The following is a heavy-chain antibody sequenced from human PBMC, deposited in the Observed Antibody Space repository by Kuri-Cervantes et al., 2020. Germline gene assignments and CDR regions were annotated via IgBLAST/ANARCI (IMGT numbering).Heavy chain of an antibody. V-gene: IGHV3-30*18. J-gene: IGHJ4*02. CDR3: AKDSDYGSGSYRGSGFDY. Sequence: GGSLRLSCAASGFTFGSYGMHWVRQAPGKGLEWVAVISYDGSNKYYADSVKGRFTISRDNSKNTLYLQMNSLRAEDTAVYYCAKDSDYGSGSYRGSGFDYWGQGTLVTVSS. D-gene: IGHD3-10*01. CDR1: GFTFGSYG. CDR2: ISYDGSNK.